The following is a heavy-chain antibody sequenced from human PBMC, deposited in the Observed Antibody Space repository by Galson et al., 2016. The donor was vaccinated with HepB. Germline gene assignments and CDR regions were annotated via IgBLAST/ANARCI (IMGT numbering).Heavy chain of an antibody. CDR2: ISGSGGST. CDR3: AKGYGVFDY. Sequence: SLRLSCAAPGFTFSTYAMSWVRQAPGKGLEWVSAISGSGGSTYYADSVKGRFTISRDNSKNTVYLQMNSLRAEDTAVYYCAKGYGVFDYWGRGTLVTVSS. J-gene: IGHJ4*02. V-gene: IGHV3-23*01. D-gene: IGHD4-17*01. CDR1: GFTFSTYA.